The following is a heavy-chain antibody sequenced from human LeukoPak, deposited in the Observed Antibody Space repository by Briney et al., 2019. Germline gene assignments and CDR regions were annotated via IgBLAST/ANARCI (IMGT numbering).Heavy chain of an antibody. CDR1: GGSISSGSYY. J-gene: IGHJ4*02. Sequence: PSETLSLTRTVSGGSISSGSYYWSWIRQPAGKGLEWIGRIYTSGSTNYNPSLKSRVTISVDTSKDQFSLKLSSVTAADTAVYYCARDGGGYSNDDYWGQGTLVTVSS. CDR2: IYTSGST. D-gene: IGHD5-18*01. CDR3: ARDGGGYSNDDY. V-gene: IGHV4-61*02.